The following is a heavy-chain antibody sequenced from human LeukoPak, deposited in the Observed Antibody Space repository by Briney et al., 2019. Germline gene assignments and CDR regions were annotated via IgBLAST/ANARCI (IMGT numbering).Heavy chain of an antibody. Sequence: PGGSLRLSCAASGFTFSLYWMHWVRQTPGKGLVWVSRLNSDGSVTTYADSVKGRFTNSRDNAKNTLYLQMNNLKAEDTALYYCVREYCGGDCYTDFWGQGTLVTVSS. J-gene: IGHJ4*02. D-gene: IGHD2-21*02. CDR2: LNSDGSVT. CDR3: VREYCGGDCYTDF. CDR1: GFTFSLYW. V-gene: IGHV3-74*01.